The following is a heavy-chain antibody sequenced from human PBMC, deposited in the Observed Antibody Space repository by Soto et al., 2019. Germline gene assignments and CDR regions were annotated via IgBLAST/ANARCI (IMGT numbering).Heavy chain of an antibody. Sequence: QVQLQESGPGLVKPSETLSLTCTVSGGSVSSASCYWSWIRQPPGKGLEWIGYIYYSGSTNYNPTLTRRVTISVDTSQNHFSLNLSSVAAADTAVYHCARGDLVVVVAASIWFAPWGQGTLVTV. V-gene: IGHV4-61*01. CDR3: ARGDLVVVVAASIWFAP. J-gene: IGHJ5*02. CDR1: GGSVSSASCY. D-gene: IGHD2-15*01. CDR2: IYYSGST.